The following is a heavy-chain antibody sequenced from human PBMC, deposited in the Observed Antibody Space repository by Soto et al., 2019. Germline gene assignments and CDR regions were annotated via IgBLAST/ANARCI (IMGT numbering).Heavy chain of an antibody. CDR1: GFTFSYG. CDR3: AREGSYSDYGTFDY. J-gene: IGHJ4*02. Sequence: GGSLRLSCAASGFTFSYGMHWVRQAPGKGLEWVAVIWYDGSNKYYADSVKGRFTISRDDSKNTMYLQMNSLRAEDTAVYYCAREGSYSDYGTFDYWGQGTLVTVSS. D-gene: IGHD5-12*01. V-gene: IGHV3-33*01. CDR2: IWYDGSNK.